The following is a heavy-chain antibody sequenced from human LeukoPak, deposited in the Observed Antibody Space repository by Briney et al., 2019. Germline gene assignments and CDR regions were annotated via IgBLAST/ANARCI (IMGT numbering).Heavy chain of an antibody. CDR2: ISYDGSNK. J-gene: IGHJ4*02. CDR1: GFTFSSYA. D-gene: IGHD1-14*01. V-gene: IGHV3-30-3*01. CDR3: ARDYTTDLPDY. Sequence: GGSLRLSCAASGFTFSSYAMPWVRQAPGKGLEWVAVISYDGSNKYYADSVKGRFTISRDNSKNTLYLQMNSLRAEDTAVYYCARDYTTDLPDYWGQGTLVTVSS.